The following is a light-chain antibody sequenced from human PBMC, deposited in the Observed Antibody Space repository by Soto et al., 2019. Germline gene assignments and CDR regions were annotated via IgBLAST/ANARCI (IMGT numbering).Light chain of an antibody. Sequence: DIQMTQSPSSLSASIGDRLTIACRAGQSIASFLNWYQQRPGKAPKLLIYGASSLQSGVPSRFSGTGTGTDFTLTISSLQPDDFATYYCQQSYATPFTFGGGTKVEIK. J-gene: IGKJ4*01. V-gene: IGKV1-39*01. CDR3: QQSYATPFT. CDR1: QSIASF. CDR2: GAS.